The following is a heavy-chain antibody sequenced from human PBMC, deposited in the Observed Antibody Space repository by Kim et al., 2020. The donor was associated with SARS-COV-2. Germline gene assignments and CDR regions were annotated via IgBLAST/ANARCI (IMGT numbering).Heavy chain of an antibody. CDR3: ARDPSSGWYEPGNWYFDL. V-gene: IGHV4-39*07. D-gene: IGHD6-19*01. J-gene: IGHJ2*01. Sequence: KSRVTISVDTSKNQVSLKLSSVTAADTAVYYCARDPSSGWYEPGNWYFDLWGRGTLVTVSS.